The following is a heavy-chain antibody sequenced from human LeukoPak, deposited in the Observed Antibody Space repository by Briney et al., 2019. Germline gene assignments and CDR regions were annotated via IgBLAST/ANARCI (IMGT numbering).Heavy chain of an antibody. V-gene: IGHV4-59*08. J-gene: IGHJ4*02. CDR3: ARFREAYCGGDCYERVYYFDY. CDR1: GGSISSYY. D-gene: IGHD2-21*02. CDR2: IYYSGST. Sequence: SETLSLTCTVSGGSISSYYWSWIRQPPGKGLEWIGYIYYSGSTYYNPSLKSRVTISVDTSKNQFSLKLSSVTAADTAVYYCARFREAYCGGDCYERVYYFDYWGQGTLVTVSS.